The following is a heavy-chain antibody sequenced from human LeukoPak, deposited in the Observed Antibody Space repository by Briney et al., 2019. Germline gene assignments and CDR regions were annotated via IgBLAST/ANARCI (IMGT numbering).Heavy chain of an antibody. Sequence: GGSLRLSCAASGFTFSDYYMSWIRQAPGKGLEWVSYISSSSSYTNYADSVKGRFTISRDNSKNTLYLQMNSLRAEDTAVYYCATHYDILTGYSRDAFDIWGQGTMVTVSS. J-gene: IGHJ3*02. V-gene: IGHV3-11*03. CDR3: ATHYDILTGYSRDAFDI. CDR2: ISSSSSYT. D-gene: IGHD3-9*01. CDR1: GFTFSDYY.